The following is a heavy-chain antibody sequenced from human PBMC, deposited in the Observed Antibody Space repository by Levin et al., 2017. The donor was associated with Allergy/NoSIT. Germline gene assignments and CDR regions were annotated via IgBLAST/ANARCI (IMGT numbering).Heavy chain of an antibody. Sequence: GESLKISCAASGFTFSSYAMSWVRQAPGKGLEWVSAISGSGGSTYYADSVKGRFTISRDNSKNTLYLQMNSLRAEDTAVYYCAKGNGYDFWSGYWKYYYDGMDVWGQGTTVTVSS. CDR1: GFTFSSYA. J-gene: IGHJ6*02. CDR3: AKGNGYDFWSGYWKYYYDGMDV. CDR2: ISGSGGST. D-gene: IGHD3-3*01. V-gene: IGHV3-23*01.